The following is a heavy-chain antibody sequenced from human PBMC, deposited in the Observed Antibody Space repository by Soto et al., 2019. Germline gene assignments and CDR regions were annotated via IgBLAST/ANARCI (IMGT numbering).Heavy chain of an antibody. J-gene: IGHJ4*02. Sequence: ASETLSLTCAVSGSSISPYYWSWIRQPPGKGLEWIAYIYYSGSTNYNPSLRGRVTISVDTAKNQFSLRLSSVTAADTAVYFCVRVGGYYGDYPNFDYWGQGTLVTVSS. D-gene: IGHD4-17*01. CDR1: GSSISPYY. CDR2: IYYSGST. CDR3: VRVGGYYGDYPNFDY. V-gene: IGHV4-59*01.